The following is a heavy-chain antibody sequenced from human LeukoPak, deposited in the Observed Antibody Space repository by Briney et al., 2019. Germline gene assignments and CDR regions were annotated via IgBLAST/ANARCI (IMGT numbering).Heavy chain of an antibody. D-gene: IGHD2-15*01. CDR3: ARIHRYCSGGACYVLDN. CDR2: VYYSGST. Sequence: PSETLSLTCVVSGGSVSGYYWGWLRQPPGRGLEWLGYVYYSGSTNYNPSFKSRVTISVDTSRNQFSLQLSSVTAADTAVYYCARIHRYCSGGACYVLDNWGQGTLVAVSS. CDR1: GGSVSGYY. J-gene: IGHJ4*02. V-gene: IGHV4-59*02.